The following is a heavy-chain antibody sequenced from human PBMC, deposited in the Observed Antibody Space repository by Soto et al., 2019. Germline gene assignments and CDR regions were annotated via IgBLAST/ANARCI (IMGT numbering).Heavy chain of an antibody. CDR2: VIPNLGVT. D-gene: IGHD2-15*01. V-gene: IGHV1-69*02. CDR1: GGTLSSYT. CDR3: AGDNGYCSDTSRPDFAY. J-gene: IGHJ4*02. Sequence: QVQLVQSGAEVKKPGSSVKVSCKASGGTLSSYTFSWVRQAPGHGLEWMGRVIPNLGVTNSAKKFQGRFAIVADTSTSTAYMELNRLRYEDTAVYYGAGDNGYCSDTSRPDFAYWGQGTLMTVSS.